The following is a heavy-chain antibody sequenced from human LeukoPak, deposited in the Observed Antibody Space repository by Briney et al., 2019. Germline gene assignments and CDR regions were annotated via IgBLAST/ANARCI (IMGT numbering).Heavy chain of an antibody. CDR1: GFTFSSYG. Sequence: PGGSLRLSCAASGFTFSSYGMHWVRQAPGKGLEWVAVIWYDGSNKYYADSVKGRFTFSRDNSKNMLYLQMNSLRVEDTAVYFCARRQRGGSSYSDIFDFWGQGTLVTVSS. V-gene: IGHV3-33*01. CDR2: IWYDGSNK. D-gene: IGHD1-26*01. CDR3: ARRQRGGSSYSDIFDF. J-gene: IGHJ4*02.